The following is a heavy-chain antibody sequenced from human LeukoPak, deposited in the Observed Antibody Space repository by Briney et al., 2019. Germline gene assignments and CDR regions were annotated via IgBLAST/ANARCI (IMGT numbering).Heavy chain of an antibody. J-gene: IGHJ4*02. Sequence: GGSLRLSCVASGFTFSNYGMNWVRQAPGKGLEWVSAISGSGGSTYYADSVKGRFTISRDNSKNTLYLQMNSLKPEDTAIYYCARRHSSGSNWGQGTLVTVSS. CDR3: ARRHSSGSN. CDR1: GFTFSNYG. CDR2: ISGSGGST. V-gene: IGHV3-23*01. D-gene: IGHD6-19*01.